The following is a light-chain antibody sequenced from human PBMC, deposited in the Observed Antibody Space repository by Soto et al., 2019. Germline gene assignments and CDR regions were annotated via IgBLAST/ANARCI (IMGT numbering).Light chain of an antibody. J-gene: IGKJ1*01. CDR3: LQYHNLWA. V-gene: IGKV2-29*01. Sequence: VMTQTPLPLFVTPGKRASISCKSSQSLLHSDRKTYLYWYLQKPGQTPRLLIYDTSTRATGVPARFSGSWSGTEFTLTISSLQSEDFTVYACLQYHNLWAFGQGTKVEIK. CDR2: DTS. CDR1: QSLLHSDRKTY.